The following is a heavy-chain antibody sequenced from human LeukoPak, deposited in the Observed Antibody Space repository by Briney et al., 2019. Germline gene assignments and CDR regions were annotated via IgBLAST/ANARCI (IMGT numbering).Heavy chain of an antibody. V-gene: IGHV4-59*11. D-gene: IGHD3-22*01. J-gene: IGHJ4*02. CDR1: GGSISSHY. Sequence: SETLSLTCTVSGGSISSHYWSWIRQPPGKGLEWIGYIYYSGSTNYNPSLKSRVTISVDTSKNQFSLKLSSVTAADTAVYYCARDPGYYYDIVSAPLVVWGQGTLVTVSS. CDR3: ARDPGYYYDIVSAPLVV. CDR2: IYYSGST.